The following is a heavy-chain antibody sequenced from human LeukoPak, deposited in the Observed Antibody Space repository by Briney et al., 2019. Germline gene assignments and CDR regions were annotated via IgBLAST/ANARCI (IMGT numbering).Heavy chain of an antibody. CDR1: GFTFDDYA. CDR2: ISWNSGSI. V-gene: IGHV3-9*01. Sequence: GGSLRLSCAASGFTFDDYAMHWVRQAPGKGLEWVSGISWNSGSIGYADSVKGRFTISRDNAKNSLYLQMNSLRAEDTALYYCAKERYPGLNFGYGMDVWGQGTTVTVSS. CDR3: AKERYPGLNFGYGMDV. D-gene: IGHD1-1*01. J-gene: IGHJ6*02.